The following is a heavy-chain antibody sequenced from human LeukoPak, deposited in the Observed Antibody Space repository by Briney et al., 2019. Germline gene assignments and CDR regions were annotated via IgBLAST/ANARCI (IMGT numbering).Heavy chain of an antibody. CDR3: AKRIATAGPYFDY. Sequence: TGGSLRLSCAASGLTFSNFGMSWVRQAPGKGLEWVSGVSGSGAGTYSADSVKGRFTISRDSSKSTLYLQMNTLRAEDTAVYYCAKRIATAGPYFDYWGQGALVTVSS. CDR1: GLTFSNFG. J-gene: IGHJ4*02. CDR2: VSGSGAGT. V-gene: IGHV3-23*01. D-gene: IGHD6-13*01.